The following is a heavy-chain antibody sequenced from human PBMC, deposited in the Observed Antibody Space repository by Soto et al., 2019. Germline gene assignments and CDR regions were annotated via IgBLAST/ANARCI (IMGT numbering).Heavy chain of an antibody. Sequence: GGSLRLSCAASGFTFSSYGMHWVRQAPGKGLEWVAVISYDGSNKYYADSVKGRFTISRDNSKNTLYLQMNSLRAEDTAVYYCAKEYYYDSSGYTDYWGQGTLVTVSS. D-gene: IGHD3-22*01. V-gene: IGHV3-30*18. CDR2: ISYDGSNK. CDR1: GFTFSSYG. CDR3: AKEYYYDSSGYTDY. J-gene: IGHJ4*02.